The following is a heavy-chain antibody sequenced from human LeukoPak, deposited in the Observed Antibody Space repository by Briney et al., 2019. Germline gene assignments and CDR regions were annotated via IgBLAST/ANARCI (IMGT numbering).Heavy chain of an antibody. CDR2: ISNSGSTI. CDR1: GFTFSDYY. D-gene: IGHD3-22*01. Sequence: GGSLRLSCAASGFTFSDYYMSWIRQAPGKGLEWVSYISNSGSTIYYADSVKGRFTISRDNAKNSLFLQMNSLRAEDTAVYYCARDRWYYYDSSDYYHDAFDIWGQGTMVTVSS. CDR3: ARDRWYYYDSSDYYHDAFDI. V-gene: IGHV3-11*04. J-gene: IGHJ3*02.